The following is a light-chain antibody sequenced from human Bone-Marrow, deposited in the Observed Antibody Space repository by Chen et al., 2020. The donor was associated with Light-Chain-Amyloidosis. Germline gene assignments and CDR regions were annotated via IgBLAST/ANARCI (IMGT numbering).Light chain of an antibody. CDR2: RDT. CDR1: DLPTKY. V-gene: IGLV3-25*03. J-gene: IGLJ2*01. Sequence: SYELTQPPSVSVSPGQTARLTCSGDDLPTKYAYWYQQKPGQAPVLVINRDTERPSVISERFSGSSSGTTATLTISGVQAEDEADYHCQSADSSGTYEVIFGGGTKLTVL. CDR3: QSADSSGTYEVI.